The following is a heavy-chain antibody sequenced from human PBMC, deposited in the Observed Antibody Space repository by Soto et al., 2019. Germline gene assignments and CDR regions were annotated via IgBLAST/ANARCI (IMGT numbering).Heavy chain of an antibody. J-gene: IGHJ6*02. CDR3: ARGGGYDFRSSQAPPIDV. CDR1: GGSISDFY. Sequence: SESLSLTCNVSGGSISDFYWSWIRQSPGKRLAWIGYLYYTGSTNYNPALKSRVTISLDTSKNQFSLKVRSVTAADTAVYYCARGGGYDFRSSQAPPIDVWGQGTTVTVSS. D-gene: IGHD3-3*01. CDR2: LYYTGST. V-gene: IGHV4-59*01.